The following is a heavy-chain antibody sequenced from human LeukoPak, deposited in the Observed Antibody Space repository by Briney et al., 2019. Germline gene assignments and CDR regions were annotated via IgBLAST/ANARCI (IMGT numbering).Heavy chain of an antibody. J-gene: IGHJ4*02. Sequence: GGSLRLSCAASGFTFSSYAMSWVRQVPGKGLEWVSAISGSGGSTYYADSVKGRFTISRDNSKNTLYLQMNSLGAEDTAVYYCAKYLHDYGRYYFDYWGQGTLVTVSS. D-gene: IGHD4-17*01. V-gene: IGHV3-23*01. CDR2: ISGSGGST. CDR3: AKYLHDYGRYYFDY. CDR1: GFTFSSYA.